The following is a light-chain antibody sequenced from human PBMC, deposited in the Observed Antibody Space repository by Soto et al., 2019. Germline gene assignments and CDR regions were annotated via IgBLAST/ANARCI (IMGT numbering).Light chain of an antibody. CDR1: KLGDKY. Sequence: SYELTQPPSVSVSPGQTASITCSGEKLGDKYACWYQQKPGQSPVLVIYQDSKRPSGIPERFSGSNSGNTATLTISGTQAMVEADYYCQAWDSSTRVVFGGGTKLTVL. CDR2: QDS. CDR3: QAWDSSTRVV. V-gene: IGLV3-1*01. J-gene: IGLJ2*01.